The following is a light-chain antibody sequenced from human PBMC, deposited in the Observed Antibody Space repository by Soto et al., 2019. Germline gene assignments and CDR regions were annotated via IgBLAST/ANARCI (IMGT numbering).Light chain of an antibody. CDR3: QQYNTWPT. CDR2: GAS. CDR1: QSISNN. V-gene: IGKV3-15*01. Sequence: EILMTQSPATLSVSPGERATLSCRASQSISNNLAWFQQKPGQAPRLLIYGASTRAAGIPARFSGSGSGTEFTLTITSLQAEDVAVYYCQQYNTWPTFGQGTKVEIK. J-gene: IGKJ1*01.